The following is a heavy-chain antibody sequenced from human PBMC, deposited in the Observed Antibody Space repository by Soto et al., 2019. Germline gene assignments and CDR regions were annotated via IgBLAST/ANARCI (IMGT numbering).Heavy chain of an antibody. CDR1: GFTYSSYV. J-gene: IGHJ6*02. CDR2: ISYDGSNK. Sequence: QVQLVESGGGVVQPGRSLRLSCAASGFTYSSYVMXXVXXXXXXXXXWVAVISYDGSNKYYADSVKGRFTISRDNXXXXXXXXXXXXXXEXXAVXYCAKDNGPYYYYGMDVWGQGTTVTVSS. CDR3: AKDNGPYYYYGMDV. V-gene: IGHV3-30*18.